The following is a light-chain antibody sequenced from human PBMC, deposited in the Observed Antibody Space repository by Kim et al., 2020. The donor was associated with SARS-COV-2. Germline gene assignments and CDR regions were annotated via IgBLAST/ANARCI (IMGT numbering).Light chain of an antibody. CDR2: LNSDGSH. CDR3: QTWGTGIIGV. V-gene: IGLV4-69*01. J-gene: IGLJ3*02. Sequence: SVKLPCTLSSGQSSYAIAWHQQQPEKGPRYLMKLNSDGSHSKGDGIPDRFSGSSSGAERYLTISSLQSEDEADYYCQTWGTGIIGVFGGGTQLTVL. CDR1: SGQSSYA.